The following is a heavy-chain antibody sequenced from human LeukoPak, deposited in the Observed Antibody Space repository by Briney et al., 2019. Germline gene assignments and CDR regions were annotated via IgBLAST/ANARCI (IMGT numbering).Heavy chain of an antibody. V-gene: IGHV4-59*08. CDR2: IYYSGYT. Sequence: SETLSLTCTVSGGSISSYYWSWIRQPPGKGLKWIGNIYYSGYTTYSPSLRSRVTISVDTSKNQFSLKLSSVTAADTAVYYCARGYSSGWYRTSWFDPWAREPWSPSPQ. J-gene: IGHJ5*02. D-gene: IGHD6-19*01. CDR1: GGSISSYY. CDR3: ARGYSSGWYRTSWFDP.